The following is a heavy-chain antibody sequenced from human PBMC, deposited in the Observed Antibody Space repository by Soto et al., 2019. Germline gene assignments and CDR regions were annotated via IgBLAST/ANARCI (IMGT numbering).Heavy chain of an antibody. CDR3: AKDLTRQLAYWLDP. Sequence: QEQLVQSGAAVKKPGASVKVSCKASGFSFTGYYIHWLRQAPGQGLAWMGWINAHSGGTEYAQKFQGRVTLTRDTSISTAYMTLSSLRSDDTAIYYCAKDLTRQLAYWLDPWGQGTQVTVSS. J-gene: IGHJ5*02. CDR1: GFSFTGYY. D-gene: IGHD6-6*01. CDR2: INAHSGGT. V-gene: IGHV1-2*02.